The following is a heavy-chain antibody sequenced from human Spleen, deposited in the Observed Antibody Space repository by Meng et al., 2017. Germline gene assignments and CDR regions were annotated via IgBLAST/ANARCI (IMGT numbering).Heavy chain of an antibody. CDR3: ASWIYSCGWQ. V-gene: IGHV4/OR15-8*02. D-gene: IGHD6-19*01. CDR1: GGSISSIDW. CDR2: IYHGGDT. Sequence: QVHVQESGPGRVKPSGTLSLTCVVSGGSISSIDWWSWVRQPPGKGLEWIGEIYHGGDTNYNPSLKSRVTIAIDKSKNQFSLKLSSVTAADTAVYYCASWIYSCGWQWGQGALVTVSS. J-gene: IGHJ4*02.